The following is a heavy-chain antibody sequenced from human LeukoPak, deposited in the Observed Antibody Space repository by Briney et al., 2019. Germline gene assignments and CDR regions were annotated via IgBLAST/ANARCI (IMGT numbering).Heavy chain of an antibody. Sequence: SVKVSCKASGGTFSSYAISWVRQAPGQGLEWMGGIIPIFGTANYAQKFQGRGTITADKSTSTAYMELSSLRSEDTAVYYCARPYERDYYYYGMDVWGKGTTVTVSS. CDR3: ARPYERDYYYYGMDV. CDR2: IIPIFGTA. V-gene: IGHV1-69*06. D-gene: IGHD3-22*01. J-gene: IGHJ6*04. CDR1: GGTFSSYA.